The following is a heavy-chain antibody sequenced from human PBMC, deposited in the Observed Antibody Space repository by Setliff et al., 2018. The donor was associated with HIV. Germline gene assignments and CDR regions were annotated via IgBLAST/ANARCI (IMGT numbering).Heavy chain of an antibody. CDR1: GDSISGYH. CDR2: VSQSGST. V-gene: IGHV4-59*05. CDR3: ARVPVAGANWFDP. J-gene: IGHJ5*02. Sequence: SETLSLTCTVSGDSISGYHWSWIRQPAGKGLEWIGSVSQSGSTYYNPSLKSRITISVDRSKNLFSLKLISVTAADQGVYYCARVPVAGANWFDPWGLGTLVTVSS. D-gene: IGHD2-21*01.